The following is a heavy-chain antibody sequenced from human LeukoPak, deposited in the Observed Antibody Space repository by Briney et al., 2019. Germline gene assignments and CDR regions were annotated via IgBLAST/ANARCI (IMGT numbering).Heavy chain of an antibody. J-gene: IGHJ6*02. CDR3: ARRALVCSGGSCKPYYYGMDV. CDR2: INHSGST. D-gene: IGHD2-15*01. CDR1: GGSFSGYY. Sequence: PSETLSLTCAAYGGSFSGYYWSWIRQPPGKGLEWIGEINHSGSTNYNPSLKSRLSISIDTSKNQFALKLSSVTAADTAVYYCARRALVCSGGSCKPYYYGMDVWGQGTTVTVSS. V-gene: IGHV4-34*01.